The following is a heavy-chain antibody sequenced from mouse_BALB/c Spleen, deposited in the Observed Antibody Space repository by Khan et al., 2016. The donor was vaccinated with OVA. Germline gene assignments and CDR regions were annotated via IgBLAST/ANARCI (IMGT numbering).Heavy chain of an antibody. V-gene: IGHV1S136*01. J-gene: IGHJ2*01. Sequence: EVQLQQSRPELVKPGTSVKMSCKASGYRFTSYIIHWVKQKPGQGLEWIGYINPYNGATKYNEKFKGKATLTSDKSSNTAYMELSSLTSEDSAVYYCARGNWQSYYFDYWGQGTTLTVSS. CDR1: GYRFTSYI. D-gene: IGHD4-1*01. CDR2: INPYNGAT. CDR3: ARGNWQSYYFDY.